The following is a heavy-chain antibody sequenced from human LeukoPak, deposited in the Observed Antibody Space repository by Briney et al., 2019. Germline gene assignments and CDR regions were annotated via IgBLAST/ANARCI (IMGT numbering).Heavy chain of an antibody. Sequence: GGSLRLSCAASGFTFSSYDMHWVRQATGKGLEWVSAIGTAGDTYYPGSVKGRFTISRENAKNSLYLQMNSLRVDDTAVYFCARDQSRGQQWMYHLDDWGQGTLVTVSS. V-gene: IGHV3-13*01. J-gene: IGHJ4*02. CDR2: IGTAGDT. CDR3: ARDQSRGQQWMYHLDD. D-gene: IGHD2-2*01. CDR1: GFTFSSYD.